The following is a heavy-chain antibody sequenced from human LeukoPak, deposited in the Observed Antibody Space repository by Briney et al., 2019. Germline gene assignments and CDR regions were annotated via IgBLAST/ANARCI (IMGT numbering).Heavy chain of an antibody. V-gene: IGHV1-69*13. J-gene: IGHJ6*02. CDR2: IIPIFGTA. CDR1: GGTFSSYA. D-gene: IGHD3-3*01. CDR3: ASELRFLEWLFPYYYGMDV. Sequence: VASVTVSCTASGGTFSSYAISWVRQAPGQGLEWMGGIIPIFGTANYAQKFQGRVTITADESTSTAYMELSSLRSEDTAVYYCASELRFLEWLFPYYYGMDVWGQGTTVTVSS.